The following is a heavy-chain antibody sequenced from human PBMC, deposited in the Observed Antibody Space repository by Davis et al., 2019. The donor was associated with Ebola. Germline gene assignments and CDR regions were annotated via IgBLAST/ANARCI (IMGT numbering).Heavy chain of an antibody. CDR1: GGSFSSHP. CDR3: ARDFEGGNYYFDY. Sequence: SVKVSCKTSGGSFSSHPISWVRQAPRQGLEWMGGIIPIFDTPHYAQKFQGRITITADASTSTAYMELSSLRSEDTATYFCARDFEGGNYYFDYWGPGTPVTVSS. V-gene: IGHV1-69*13. CDR2: IIPIFDTP. D-gene: IGHD3-16*01. J-gene: IGHJ4*02.